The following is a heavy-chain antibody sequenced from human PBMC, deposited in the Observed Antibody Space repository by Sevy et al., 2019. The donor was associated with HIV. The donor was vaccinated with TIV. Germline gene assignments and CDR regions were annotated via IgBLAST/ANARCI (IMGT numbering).Heavy chain of an antibody. J-gene: IGHJ6*02. D-gene: IGHD3-10*01. CDR2: INHSGST. CDR3: ARTGGSGSYYNVAHYYYGMDV. V-gene: IGHV4-34*01. Sequence: SETLSLTCAVYGGSFSGYYWSWIRQPPGKGLEWIGEINHSGSTNYNPSLKSRVTISVDTYKNQFSLKLSSVTAADTAVYYCARTGGSGSYYNVAHYYYGMDVWGQGTTVTVSS. CDR1: GGSFSGYY.